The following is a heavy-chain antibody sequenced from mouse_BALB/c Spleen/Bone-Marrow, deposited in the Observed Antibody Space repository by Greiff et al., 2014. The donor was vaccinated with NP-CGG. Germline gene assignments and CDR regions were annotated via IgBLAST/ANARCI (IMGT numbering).Heavy chain of an antibody. CDR1: GYTFTSYY. CDR2: INPSNGGT. J-gene: IGHJ4*01. D-gene: IGHD2-13*01. V-gene: IGHV1-53*01. Sequence: VQLVESGAELVKPGASVKLSCKASGYTFTSYYMYWVKQRPGQGLEWIGRINPSNGGTNFNEKFKSKATLTVDKSSSAAYMQLGSLTSEDSAVYYCTRYTYGDYPYYYAMDYWGQGTSVTVSS. CDR3: TRYTYGDYPYYYAMDY.